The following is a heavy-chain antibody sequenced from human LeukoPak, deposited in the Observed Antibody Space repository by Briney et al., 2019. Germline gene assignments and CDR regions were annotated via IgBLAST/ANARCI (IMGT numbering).Heavy chain of an antibody. V-gene: IGHV1-2*02. CDR1: GYTFTGYY. D-gene: IGHD2-15*01. CDR3: ARKRWSRTFDI. J-gene: IGHJ3*02. Sequence: RASVKVSCKASGYTFTGYYMHWVRQAPGQGLEWMGWINPNSGGTNYAQKFQGRVTMTEDTSTDTAYMELSSLRSEDTAVYYCARKRWSRTFDIWGQGTMVTVSS. CDR2: INPNSGGT.